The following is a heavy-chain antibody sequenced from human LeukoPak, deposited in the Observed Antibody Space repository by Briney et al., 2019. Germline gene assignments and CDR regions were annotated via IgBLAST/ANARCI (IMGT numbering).Heavy chain of an antibody. Sequence: ASVKVSCKASGYTFTSYSISWVRQAPGQGLEWMGRISAYNGNTDYAQKFQGRVTMTTDTSTSTAYMELRSLRSDDTAMYYCARPAGRDYYDSSGYVLYWGQGTLVTVPS. V-gene: IGHV1-18*01. CDR3: ARPAGRDYYDSSGYVLY. J-gene: IGHJ4*02. CDR2: ISAYNGNT. D-gene: IGHD3-22*01. CDR1: GYTFTSYS.